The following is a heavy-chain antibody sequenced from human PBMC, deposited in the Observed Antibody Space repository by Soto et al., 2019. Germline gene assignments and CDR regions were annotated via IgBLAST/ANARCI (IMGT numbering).Heavy chain of an antibody. CDR1: GFTFSSYG. V-gene: IGHV3-30*18. CDR3: AKGLASIQLWSYGMDV. Sequence: PVGSLRLSCAASGFTFSSYGMHWVRQAPGKGLEWVAVISYDGSNKYYADSVKGRFTISRDNSKNTLYLQMNSLRAEDTAVYYCAKGLASIQLWSYGMDVWGQGTTVTVSS. J-gene: IGHJ6*02. CDR2: ISYDGSNK. D-gene: IGHD5-18*01.